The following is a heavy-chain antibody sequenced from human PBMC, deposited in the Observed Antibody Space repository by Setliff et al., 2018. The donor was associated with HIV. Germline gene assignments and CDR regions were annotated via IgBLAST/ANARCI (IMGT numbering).Heavy chain of an antibody. CDR1: GGSISSHY. CDR3: ARARFWSGYYTGDNYYYMDV. V-gene: IGHV4-59*11. D-gene: IGHD3-3*01. CDR2: LYRSGSA. J-gene: IGHJ6*03. Sequence: SETLSLTCTVSGGSISSHYWSWIRQPPGKGLEWIGYLYRSGSANYNPSLKSRVTISVDTSKRQFSLNLTSVTAADTAVYYCARARFWSGYYTGDNYYYMDVWGKGTTGTVSS.